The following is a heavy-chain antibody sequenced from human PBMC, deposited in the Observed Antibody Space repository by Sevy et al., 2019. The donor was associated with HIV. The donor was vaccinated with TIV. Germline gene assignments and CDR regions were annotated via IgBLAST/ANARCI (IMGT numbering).Heavy chain of an antibody. CDR3: ARAFCSGGRCYSLAY. CDR1: GYTFSTYR. V-gene: IGHV1-18*01. CDR2: ISPHNGDT. J-gene: IGHJ4*02. D-gene: IGHD2-15*01. Sequence: ASVKVSCKVSGYTFSTYRITWMRQAPGQGLEWMGWISPHNGDTNYARKLQGKVSMTTDTSTTTAYMELRGLTSDDTALYYCARAFCSGGRCYSLAYWGQGTLVTVSS.